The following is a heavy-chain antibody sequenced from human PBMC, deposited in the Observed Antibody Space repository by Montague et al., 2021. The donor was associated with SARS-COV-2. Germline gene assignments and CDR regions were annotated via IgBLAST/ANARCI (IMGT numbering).Heavy chain of an antibody. CDR2: IYYSGST. Sequence: SETLSLTCTVSGGSITSYYWSWIRQPPGKGLEWIGYIYYSGSTXXXPSXXXRVTISVDTSKNQFSLKLSSVTAADTAVYYCARGSHYYDSSGYYSDYWGQGTLVTVSS. CDR1: GGSITSYY. V-gene: IGHV4-59*01. D-gene: IGHD3-22*01. CDR3: ARGSHYYDSSGYYSDY. J-gene: IGHJ4*02.